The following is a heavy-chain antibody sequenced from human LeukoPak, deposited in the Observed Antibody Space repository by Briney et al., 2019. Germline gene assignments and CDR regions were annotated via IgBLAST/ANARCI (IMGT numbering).Heavy chain of an antibody. CDR3: ARDIRAVGITLYFDY. J-gene: IGHJ4*02. Sequence: GGSLRLSCAASGFTFSNYYMSWIRQTPGKGLEWRSYTSGSGGDIHYADSVKGRFTISRDNAKNSLYLQMNSLRADDTAMYYCARDIRAVGITLYFDYWGQGILVPVTS. CDR1: GFTFSNYY. D-gene: IGHD3-22*01. CDR2: TSGSGGDI. V-gene: IGHV3-11*01.